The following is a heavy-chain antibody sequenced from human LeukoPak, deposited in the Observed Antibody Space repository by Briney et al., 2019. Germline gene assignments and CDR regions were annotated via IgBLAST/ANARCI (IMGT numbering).Heavy chain of an antibody. J-gene: IGHJ5*02. D-gene: IGHD6-13*01. CDR2: IYSSGST. CDR1: GGSVSGYY. V-gene: IGHV4-4*07. Sequence: SETLSLTCTVSGGSVSGYYWSWIRQPAGEGLEWIGRIYSSGSTSYNPSLQCRVTISVDKSKNQFSLKLTSVTAADTAVYYCARDAYSRSYYWFDPWGQGTLVTVSS. CDR3: ARDAYSRSYYWFDP.